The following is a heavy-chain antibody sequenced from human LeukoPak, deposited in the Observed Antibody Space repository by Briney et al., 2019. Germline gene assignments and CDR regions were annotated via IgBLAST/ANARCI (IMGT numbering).Heavy chain of an antibody. J-gene: IGHJ4*02. V-gene: IGHV1-2*02. CDR1: GYTFTGYY. CDR2: INPNSGGT. Sequence: ASVKVSCKASGYTFTGYYMHWVRQAPGQGLEWMGWINPNSGGTNYAQKFQGRATMTRDTSISTAYMELSRLRSDDTAVYYCARDFRQFHYYDSSGYFDYWGQGTLVTVSS. CDR3: ARDFRQFHYYDSSGYFDY. D-gene: IGHD3-22*01.